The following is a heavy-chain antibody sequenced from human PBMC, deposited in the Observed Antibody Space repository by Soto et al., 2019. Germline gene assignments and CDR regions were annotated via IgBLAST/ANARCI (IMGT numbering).Heavy chain of an antibody. CDR2: IYWDGTS. D-gene: IGHD5-12*01. Sequence: QTLSLTCTFSGFSFSTSGVGVGWIRQPPGKALEWLALIYWDGTSNCSPSLKSRLTVTKDTSDNQVALILTNMDPVDTATYYCAHAYNSGLFFFDYWGQGALVTVSS. CDR3: AHAYNSGLFFFDY. CDR1: GFSFSTSGVG. J-gene: IGHJ4*02. V-gene: IGHV2-5*02.